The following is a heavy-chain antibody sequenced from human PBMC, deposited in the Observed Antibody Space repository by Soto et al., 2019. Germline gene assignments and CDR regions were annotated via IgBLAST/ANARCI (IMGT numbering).Heavy chain of an antibody. D-gene: IGHD3-10*01. V-gene: IGHV1-69*02. CDR1: GGTFSSYT. Sequence: QVQLVQSGAEVKKPGSSVKVSCKASGGTFSSYTISWVRQAPGQGLEWMGRIIPILGIANYAQKFQGRVTITADKSTSTAYMELSSLRSEDTAVYYCARGAKASTELLWFGELSGWFDPWGQGTLVTVSS. CDR2: IIPILGIA. CDR3: ARGAKASTELLWFGELSGWFDP. J-gene: IGHJ5*02.